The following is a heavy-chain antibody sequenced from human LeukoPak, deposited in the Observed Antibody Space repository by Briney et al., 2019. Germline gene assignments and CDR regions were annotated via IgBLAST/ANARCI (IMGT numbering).Heavy chain of an antibody. D-gene: IGHD1-26*01. CDR1: RFTFSSYA. CDR3: AKVRRGGSYAWDY. CDR2: ISGSGGST. V-gene: IGHV3-23*01. J-gene: IGHJ4*02. Sequence: GGALRLSCAASRFTFSSYAMSWVRQAPGKGLEWVSAISGSGGSTYYADSVKGLFTISRDNSKNTLYLQMNSLRAEDTAVYYCAKVRRGGSYAWDYWGQGTLVTVSS.